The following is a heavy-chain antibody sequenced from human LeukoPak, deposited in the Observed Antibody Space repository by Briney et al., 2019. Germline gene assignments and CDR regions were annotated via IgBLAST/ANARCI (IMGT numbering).Heavy chain of an antibody. CDR3: ARDGGITMVRGVFDY. CDR1: GFTFSSYE. CDR2: ISGSGSTI. J-gene: IGHJ4*02. V-gene: IGHV3-48*03. Sequence: GGSLRLSCAASGFTFSSYEMNWVRQAPGKGLEWVSYISGSGSTIYYADSVKGRFTISTDNAKNSLYLQMNSLRAEDTAVYYCARDGGITMVRGVFDYWGQGTLVTVSS. D-gene: IGHD3-10*01.